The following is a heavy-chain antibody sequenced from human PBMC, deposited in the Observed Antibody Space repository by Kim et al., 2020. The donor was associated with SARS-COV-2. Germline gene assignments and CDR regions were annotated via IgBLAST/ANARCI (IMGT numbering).Heavy chain of an antibody. CDR3: ARGGAGYLDY. CDR2: ITVANGVA. Sequence: ASVKVSCKASGYTFSGHTIHWVRRAPGQGLECMGWITVANGVAHYSLKFQGRVAITRDTSANIAYMELSSLRSEDTAVYYCARGGAGYLDYWGQGTLVTVSS. CDR1: GYTFSGHT. D-gene: IGHD3-22*01. J-gene: IGHJ4*02. V-gene: IGHV1-3*01.